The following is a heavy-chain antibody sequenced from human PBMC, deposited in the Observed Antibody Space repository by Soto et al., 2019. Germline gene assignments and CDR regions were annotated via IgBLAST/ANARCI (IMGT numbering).Heavy chain of an antibody. D-gene: IGHD1-26*01. Sequence: PGGSLRLSCAASGFTFSSYWMHWVRQAPGKGLVWVSRINSDGSSTSYADSVKGRFTISRDNAKNTLYLQMNSLRAEDTAVYYCARDQGVGARLLYYYGMDVWGQGTTVTVSS. CDR3: ARDQGVGARLLYYYGMDV. CDR2: INSDGSST. V-gene: IGHV3-74*01. CDR1: GFTFSSYW. J-gene: IGHJ6*02.